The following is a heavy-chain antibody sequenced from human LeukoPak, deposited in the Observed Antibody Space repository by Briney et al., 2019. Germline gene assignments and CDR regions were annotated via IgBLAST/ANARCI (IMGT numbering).Heavy chain of an antibody. Sequence: GGSLRLSCAASGFTFSSYEMNWVRQAPGKGLEWVSYISSSGSTIYYADSVKGRFTISRDNAKNSLYLQMNSLRAEDTAVYYCAREEGEDAFDIWGQGTMVTVSS. CDR1: GFTFSSYE. CDR2: ISSSGSTI. J-gene: IGHJ3*02. CDR3: AREEGEDAFDI. V-gene: IGHV3-48*03. D-gene: IGHD3-16*01.